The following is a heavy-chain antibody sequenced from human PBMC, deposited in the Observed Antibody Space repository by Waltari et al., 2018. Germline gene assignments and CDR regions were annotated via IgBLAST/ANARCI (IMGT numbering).Heavy chain of an antibody. V-gene: IGHV1-69*13. Sequence: QVQLVQSGAEVKKPGSSVKVSCKASGDTFSNYAITWVRQAPGQGLEWMGGILPRFATSNYAQKFQGRVTITADDSTSTAYMELSSLRSEDTAIYYCARVSMVQGVTPFDYWGQGTLVTVSS. CDR3: ARVSMVQGVTPFDY. J-gene: IGHJ4*02. D-gene: IGHD3-10*01. CDR2: ILPRFATS. CDR1: GDTFSNYA.